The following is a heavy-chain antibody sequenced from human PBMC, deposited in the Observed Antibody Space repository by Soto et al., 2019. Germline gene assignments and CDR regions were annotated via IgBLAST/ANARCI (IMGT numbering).Heavy chain of an antibody. J-gene: IGHJ3*02. Sequence: GSLRLSCAASGFTFSDYHMSWIRQAPGKGLEWVSYISSSGSTIYYADSVKGRFTISRDNAKNSLYLQMNSLRAEDTAVYYWARFPAYAAFDIWGQGTMVTVS. CDR2: ISSSGSTI. V-gene: IGHV3-11*01. D-gene: IGHD3-16*01. CDR1: GFTFSDYH. CDR3: ARFPAYAAFDI.